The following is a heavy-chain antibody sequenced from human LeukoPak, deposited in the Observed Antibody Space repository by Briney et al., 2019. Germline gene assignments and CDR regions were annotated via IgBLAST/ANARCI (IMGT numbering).Heavy chain of an antibody. Sequence: ASVKVSCKASGYTFTSYYMHWVRQAPGQGFEWMGIINPSGGSTSYSQKFQGRVTMTRDTPTSTVYMELSSLRSEDTAVYYCARASTIHGWFDPWGQGTLVTVSS. CDR1: GYTFTSYY. V-gene: IGHV1-46*03. J-gene: IGHJ5*02. D-gene: IGHD5/OR15-5a*01. CDR3: ARASTIHGWFDP. CDR2: INPSGGST.